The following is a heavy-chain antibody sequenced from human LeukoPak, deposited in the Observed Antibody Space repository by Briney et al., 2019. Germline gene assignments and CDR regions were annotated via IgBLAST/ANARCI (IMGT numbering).Heavy chain of an antibody. Sequence: PSETLSLTCAVYGGSFSGYYWSWIRQPPGKGLEWIGEINHSGSTNYNPSLKSRVTISVDTSKNQFSLKLSSVTAADTAVYYCARGPLIYYYDSSGYYKYWGQGTLVTVSS. V-gene: IGHV4-34*01. CDR2: INHSGST. CDR1: GGSFSGYY. D-gene: IGHD3-22*01. CDR3: ARGPLIYYYDSSGYYKY. J-gene: IGHJ4*02.